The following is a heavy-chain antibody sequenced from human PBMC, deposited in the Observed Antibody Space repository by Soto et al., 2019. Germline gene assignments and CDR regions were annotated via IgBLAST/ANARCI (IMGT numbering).Heavy chain of an antibody. CDR2: INHSGST. CDR1: GGSFSGYY. Sequence: SETLSLTCAVYGGSFSGYYWSWIRQPPGKGLEWIGEINHSGSTNYNPSLKSRVTISVDTSKNQFSLKLSSVTAADTAVYYCARGPGGSRYCSGGSCNNWFDPWGQGTLVTV. J-gene: IGHJ5*02. CDR3: ARGPGGSRYCSGGSCNNWFDP. V-gene: IGHV4-34*01. D-gene: IGHD2-15*01.